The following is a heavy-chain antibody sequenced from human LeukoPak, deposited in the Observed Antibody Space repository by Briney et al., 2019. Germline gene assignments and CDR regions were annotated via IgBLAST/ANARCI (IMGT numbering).Heavy chain of an antibody. D-gene: IGHD3-3*01. V-gene: IGHV4-39*01. CDR2: IYYSGST. Sequence: SETLSLTCTVSGGSISSSSYYWGWIRQPPGKGLEWIGTIYYSGSTYYNPSLKSRVTISVDTSKNQFSLTLNSVTAADTAVYYCARRHSDFWSGFTDCWGQGTLVTVSS. CDR3: ARRHSDFWSGFTDC. CDR1: GGSISSSSYY. J-gene: IGHJ4*02.